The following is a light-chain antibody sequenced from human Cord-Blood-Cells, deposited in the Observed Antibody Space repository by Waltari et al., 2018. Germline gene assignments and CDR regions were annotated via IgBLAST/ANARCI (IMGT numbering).Light chain of an antibody. CDR1: SPNIGAGYD. CDR3: QSYDSSLSGYVV. J-gene: IGLJ2*01. Sequence: QSVLTQPPSVSGAPGPRVTISCTRSSPNIGAGYDVHWYQQLPGTAPKLLIYGNSNRPSGVPDRFSGSKSGTSASLAITGLQAEDEADYYCQSYDSSLSGYVVFGGGTKLTVL. CDR2: GNS. V-gene: IGLV1-40*01.